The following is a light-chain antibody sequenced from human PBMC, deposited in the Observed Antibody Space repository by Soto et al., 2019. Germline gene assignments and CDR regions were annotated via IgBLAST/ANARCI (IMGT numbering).Light chain of an antibody. CDR3: SSYTGSSTYVL. CDR2: DVN. CDR1: SSDVGGYNY. V-gene: IGLV2-14*01. Sequence: QSALTQPASVSGSTGQSITISCTGTSSDVGGYNYVSWYQQHPGKAPKLMIYDVNNRPSGVSNRFSGSTSGNTASLTISGLQAEDEADYYCSSYTGSSTYVLFGGGTKLTVL. J-gene: IGLJ2*01.